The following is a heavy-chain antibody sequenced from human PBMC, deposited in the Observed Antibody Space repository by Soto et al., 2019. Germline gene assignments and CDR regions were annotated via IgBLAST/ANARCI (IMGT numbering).Heavy chain of an antibody. CDR3: ARQTYYDFWSGYQKTQYYFDY. CDR2: IYYSGST. J-gene: IGHJ4*02. D-gene: IGHD3-3*01. V-gene: IGHV4-59*01. Sequence: PSETLSLTCTVSGGSISSYYWSWIRQPPGKGLEWIGYIYYSGSTNYNPSLKSRVTISVDTSKNQFSLKLSSVTAADTAVYYCARQTYYDFWSGYQKTQYYFDYWGQGTLVTVSS. CDR1: GGSISSYY.